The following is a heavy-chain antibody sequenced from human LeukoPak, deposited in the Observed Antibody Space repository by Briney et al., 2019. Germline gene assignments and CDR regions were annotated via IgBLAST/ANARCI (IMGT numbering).Heavy chain of an antibody. D-gene: IGHD2-15*01. CDR2: ISYDGSNK. CDR3: AKADYCSGGSCYYFDY. CDR1: GFTFSSYG. V-gene: IGHV3-30*18. J-gene: IGHJ4*02. Sequence: GGSLRLSCAASGFTFSSYGMHWVRQAPGKGLEWVAVISYDGSNKYYADSVKGRLTISRDNSKNTLYLQMNSLRAEDTAVYYCAKADYCSGGSCYYFDYWGQGTLVTVSS.